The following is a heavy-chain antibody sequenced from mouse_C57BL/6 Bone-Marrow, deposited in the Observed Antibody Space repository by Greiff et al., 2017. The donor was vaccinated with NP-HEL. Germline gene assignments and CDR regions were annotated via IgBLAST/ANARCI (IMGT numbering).Heavy chain of an antibody. D-gene: IGHD1-1*01. CDR3: ARGVTTVVAGDWYFDV. CDR1: GYTFTSYW. J-gene: IGHJ1*03. Sequence: VQLQQPGTELVKPGASVKLSCKASGYTFTSYWMHWVKQRPGQGLEWIGNINPSNGGTNYNEKFKSKATLTVDKSSSTAYMQLSSLTSEDSAVYYCARGVTTVVAGDWYFDVWGTGTTVTVSS. CDR2: INPSNGGT. V-gene: IGHV1-53*01.